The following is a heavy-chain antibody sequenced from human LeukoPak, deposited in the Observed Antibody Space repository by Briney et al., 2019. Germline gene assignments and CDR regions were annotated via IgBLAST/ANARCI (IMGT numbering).Heavy chain of an antibody. CDR2: INKDGSVT. CDR1: GFTFSSSW. J-gene: IGHJ6*02. V-gene: IGHV3-74*01. CDR3: ARDLHYYVAMDV. D-gene: IGHD3-10*02. Sequence: GGSLRLSCAASGFTFSSSWIHWVRQAPGKGLVWVSRINKDGSVTDYAESVKGRFAISRDNSKNTLFLQLHNLRVEDTALYYCARDLHYYVAMDVWGQGTTVTVSS.